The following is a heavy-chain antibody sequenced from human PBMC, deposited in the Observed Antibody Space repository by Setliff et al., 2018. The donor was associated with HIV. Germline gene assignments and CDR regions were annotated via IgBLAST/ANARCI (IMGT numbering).Heavy chain of an antibody. D-gene: IGHD3-16*01. J-gene: IGHJ4*02. CDR2: INSDGSDT. CDR3: VRWGLPYGIDA. CDR1: GFTLGDYA. Sequence: GGSLRLSCTASGFTLGDYAMSWVRQAPGKGLVWVSRINSDGSDTRYADSVKGRFTISRDNAKDSLYLQMHSLRAEDTAVYYCVRWGLPYGIDAWGQGTLVTVSS. V-gene: IGHV3-74*01.